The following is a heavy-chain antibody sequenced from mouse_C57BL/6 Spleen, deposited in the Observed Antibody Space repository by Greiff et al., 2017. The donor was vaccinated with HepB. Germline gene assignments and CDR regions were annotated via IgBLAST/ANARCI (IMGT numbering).Heavy chain of an antibody. CDR3: ARVDYYGSSYTSSFDY. Sequence: EVKLMESGPGLVKPSQSLSLTCSVTGYSITSGYYWNWIRQFPGNKLEWMGYISYDGSNNYNPSLKNRISITRDTSKNQFFLKLNSVTTEDTATYYCARVDYYGSSYTSSFDYWGQGTTLTVSS. V-gene: IGHV3-6*01. CDR2: ISYDGSN. CDR1: GYSITSGYY. J-gene: IGHJ2*01. D-gene: IGHD1-1*01.